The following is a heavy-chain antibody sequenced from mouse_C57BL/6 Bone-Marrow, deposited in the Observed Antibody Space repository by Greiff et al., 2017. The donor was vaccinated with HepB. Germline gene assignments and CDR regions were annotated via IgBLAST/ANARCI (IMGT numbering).Heavy chain of an antibody. J-gene: IGHJ4*01. D-gene: IGHD2-2*01. V-gene: IGHV3-6*01. Sequence: EVKLQESGPGLVKPSQSLSLTCSVTGYSITSGYYWNWIRQFPGNKLEWMGYISYDGSNNYNPSLKNRISITRDTSKNQFFLKLNSVTTEDTATYYCARRDLLWLRRSYYYAMDYWGQGTSVTVSS. CDR3: ARRDLLWLRRSYYYAMDY. CDR1: GYSITSGYY. CDR2: ISYDGSN.